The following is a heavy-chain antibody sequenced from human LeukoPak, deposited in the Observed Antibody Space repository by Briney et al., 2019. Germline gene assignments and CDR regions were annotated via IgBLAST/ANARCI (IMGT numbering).Heavy chain of an antibody. CDR3: ARDSTIISSSWLNWFDP. V-gene: IGHV3-30*12. J-gene: IGHJ5*02. Sequence: GGSLRLSCAASGLVFSNYGLHWVRQAPGRGLEWVAFIKYDGDKKYYSDSVKGRFTISRDNSKNTLYLQMNSLRAEDTAVYYCARDSTIISSSWLNWFDPWGQGTLVTVSS. D-gene: IGHD6-13*01. CDR1: GLVFSNYG. CDR2: IKYDGDKK.